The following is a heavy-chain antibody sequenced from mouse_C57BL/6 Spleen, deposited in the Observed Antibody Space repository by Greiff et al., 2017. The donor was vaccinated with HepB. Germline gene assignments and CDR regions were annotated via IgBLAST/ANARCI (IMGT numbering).Heavy chain of an antibody. CDR2: ISDGGSYT. CDR3: ARDHYGSLFAY. V-gene: IGHV5-4*01. CDR1: GFTFSSYA. Sequence: EVQVVESGGGLVKPGGSLKLSCAASGFTFSSYAMSWVRQTPEKRLEWVATISDGGSYTYYPDNVKGRFTISRDNAKNNLYLQMSHLKSEDTAMYYCARDHYGSLFAYWGQGTLVTVSA. J-gene: IGHJ3*01. D-gene: IGHD1-1*01.